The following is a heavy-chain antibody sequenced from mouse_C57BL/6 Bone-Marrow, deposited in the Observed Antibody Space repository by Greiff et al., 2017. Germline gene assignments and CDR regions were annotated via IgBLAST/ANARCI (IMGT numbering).Heavy chain of an antibody. J-gene: IGHJ2*03. D-gene: IGHD1-1*01. CDR1: GFTFSSYA. CDR3: AAHYCGSFDF. Sequence: EVQLVESGGGLVKPGGSLKLSCAASGFTFSSYAMPWVRQTPEKRLEWVASISDGGSYTYYPDNVKGRFTISRDNAKNNLYLQMSHLKSEDTAMCYCAAHYCGSFDFGDRGTGPTVTA. V-gene: IGHV5-4*01. CDR2: ISDGGSYT.